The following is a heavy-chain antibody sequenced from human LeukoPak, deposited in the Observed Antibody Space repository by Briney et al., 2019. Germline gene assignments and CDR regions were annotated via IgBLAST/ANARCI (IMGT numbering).Heavy chain of an antibody. CDR1: GGSFGGYY. Sequence: SETLSLTCAVYGGSFGGYYWSWIRQPPGKGLEWIGEINHSGSTNYNPSLKSRVTISVDTSKNQFSLKLSSVTAADTAVYYCARDYDSSGYYGYWGQGTLVTVSS. CDR2: INHSGST. J-gene: IGHJ4*02. V-gene: IGHV4-34*01. D-gene: IGHD3-22*01. CDR3: ARDYDSSGYYGY.